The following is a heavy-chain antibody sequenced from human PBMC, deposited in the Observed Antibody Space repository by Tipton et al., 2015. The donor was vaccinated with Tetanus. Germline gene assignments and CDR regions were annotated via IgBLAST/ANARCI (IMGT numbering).Heavy chain of an antibody. Sequence: SLRLSCAGSGFTFSGFYMSWIRQAPGRGLEWVAYTSGSGNTILYSDSVKGRFTVSRDNADNSVYLHMKSLSAEDTAVYYCASGGTLDYWGQGAMVSVSS. CDR1: GFTFSGFY. CDR2: TSGSGNTI. D-gene: IGHD3-16*01. J-gene: IGHJ4*02. CDR3: ASGGTLDY. V-gene: IGHV3-11*04.